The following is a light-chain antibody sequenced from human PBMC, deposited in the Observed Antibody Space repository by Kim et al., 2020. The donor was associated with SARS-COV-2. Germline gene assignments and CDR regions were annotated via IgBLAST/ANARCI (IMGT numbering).Light chain of an antibody. V-gene: IGKV1-33*01. CDR3: HQYNNLPT. Sequence: DIQMTQSPSSLSASVGDRVTITCRASQDISNYLNWYQQKPGKAPKLLIYDASNLETGVQSRFSGSGSGTDFTFTISSLQPEDIATYYCHQYNNLPTFGGGTKVEIK. CDR1: QDISNY. CDR2: DAS. J-gene: IGKJ4*01.